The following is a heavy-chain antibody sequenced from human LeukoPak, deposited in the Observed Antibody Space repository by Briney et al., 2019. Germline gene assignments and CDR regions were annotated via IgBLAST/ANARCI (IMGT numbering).Heavy chain of an antibody. V-gene: IGHV4-34*09. CDR1: GGSFSGYY. CDR3: ARAAQNWNNAPYFDF. Sequence: RSSETLSLTCAVYGGSFSGYYWSWIRQPPGKGLEWIGEINHSGSTNYNPSLKSRLTISVDSSKNQFSLKLSSVTAADTAVYYCARAAQNWNNAPYFDFWGQETLVTVSS. D-gene: IGHD1/OR15-1a*01. J-gene: IGHJ4*02. CDR2: INHSGST.